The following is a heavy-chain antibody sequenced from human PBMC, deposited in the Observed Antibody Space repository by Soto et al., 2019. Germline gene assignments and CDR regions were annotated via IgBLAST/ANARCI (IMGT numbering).Heavy chain of an antibody. V-gene: IGHV1-58*01. J-gene: IGHJ6*02. Sequence: VKVSCKASGFTFTSSAVQWVRQARGQRLEWIGWIVVGSGNTNYAQKFQERVTITRDMSTSTAYMELSSLRSEDTAVYYCAAEGAREQWLVRMDVWGQGTTVTVSS. CDR3: AAEGAREQWLVRMDV. CDR2: IVVGSGNT. D-gene: IGHD6-19*01. CDR1: GFTFTSSA.